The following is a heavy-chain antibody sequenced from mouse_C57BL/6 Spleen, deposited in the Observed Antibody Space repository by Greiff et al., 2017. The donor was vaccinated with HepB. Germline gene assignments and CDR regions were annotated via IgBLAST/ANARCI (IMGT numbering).Heavy chain of an antibody. CDR2: IDPANGNT. Sequence: VQLQQSVAELVRPGASVKLSCTASGFTIKNNYMHWVKQRPEQGLEWIGRIDPANGNTKYAPKFQGKATITADTSSNTAYLQLSSLTSEDTAIYYCANYGSSYTVDYWGQGTTLTVSS. CDR1: GFTIKNNY. J-gene: IGHJ2*01. D-gene: IGHD1-1*01. CDR3: ANYGSSYTVDY. V-gene: IGHV14-3*01.